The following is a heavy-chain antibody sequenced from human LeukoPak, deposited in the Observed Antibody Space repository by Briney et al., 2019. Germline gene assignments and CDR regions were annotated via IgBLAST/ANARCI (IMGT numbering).Heavy chain of an antibody. CDR1: GGSFSGYY. V-gene: IGHV4-34*01. CDR3: ARLYGSGSYYRH. D-gene: IGHD3-10*01. J-gene: IGHJ4*02. CDR2: INHSGST. Sequence: SETPSLTCAVYGGSFSGYYWSWIRQPPGKGLEWTGEINHSGSTNYNPSLKSRVTISVDTSKNQFSLKLSSVTAADTAVYYCARLYGSGSYYRHWGQGTLVTVSS.